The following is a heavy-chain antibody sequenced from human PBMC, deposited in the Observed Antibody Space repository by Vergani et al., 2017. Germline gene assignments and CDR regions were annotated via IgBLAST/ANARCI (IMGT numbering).Heavy chain of an antibody. CDR3: ARDRYYLGSGSYPYFYYYGLDV. V-gene: IGHV3-9*01. CDR2: ISWNSGSI. J-gene: IGHJ6*02. CDR1: GFSFGDYA. Sequence: LGEAGGGLVPPGRSLRLSCAASGFSFGDYAMHWVRQAPGKGLEWVSGISWNSGSIGYADSVKGRFTISRDNAKSSLYLQMNSLRAEDTGVYYCARDRYYLGSGSYPYFYYYGLDVWGQGTAVTVSS. D-gene: IGHD3-10*01.